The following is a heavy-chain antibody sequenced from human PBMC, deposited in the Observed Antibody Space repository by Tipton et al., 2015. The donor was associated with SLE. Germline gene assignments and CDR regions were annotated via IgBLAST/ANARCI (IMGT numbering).Heavy chain of an antibody. Sequence: TLSLTCTVSGGSITSGSYYWSWIRQPAGKGLEWIGRIYTSGRTNYNPSLKSRVTMSVDTSKKQFSLKLSSVTAADTAVYYCARDSVVTATNDVFDIRGQGTMGTVVS. CDR3: ARDSVVTATNDVFDI. V-gene: IGHV4-61*02. CDR1: GGSITSGSYY. D-gene: IGHD2-21*02. J-gene: IGHJ3*02. CDR2: IYTSGRT.